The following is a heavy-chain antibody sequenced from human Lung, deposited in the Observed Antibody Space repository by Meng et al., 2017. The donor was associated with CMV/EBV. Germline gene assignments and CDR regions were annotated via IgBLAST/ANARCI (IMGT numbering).Heavy chain of an antibody. Sequence: ASVXVSXKASGYTFTGYYMHWVRQAPGQGLEWMGWINPNSGGTNYAQKFQGRVTMTRDTSISTAYMELSRLRSDDTAVYYCARVDCSSTSCYLLDGWFDPWGQGTXVTVYS. CDR1: GYTFTGYY. V-gene: IGHV1-2*02. CDR3: ARVDCSSTSCYLLDGWFDP. J-gene: IGHJ5*02. CDR2: INPNSGGT. D-gene: IGHD2-2*01.